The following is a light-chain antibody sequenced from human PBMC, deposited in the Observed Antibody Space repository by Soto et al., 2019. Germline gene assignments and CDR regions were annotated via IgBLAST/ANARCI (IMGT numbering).Light chain of an antibody. V-gene: IGLV2-11*01. CDR2: DVS. J-gene: IGLJ2*01. CDR1: SSDVGGYNY. Sequence: QSALTQPRSVSGSPGQSVTISCSGTSSDVGGYNYVSWYQQHPGKAPKLMIYDVSKRPSGVPDRFSGSKSGNTASLTISGLQIADEADYYCCSFAGTYIFVIFGGGTKLTVL. CDR3: CSFAGTYIFVI.